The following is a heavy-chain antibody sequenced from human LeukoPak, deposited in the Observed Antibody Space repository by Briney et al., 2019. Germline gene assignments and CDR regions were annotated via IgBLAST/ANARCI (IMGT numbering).Heavy chain of an antibody. J-gene: IGHJ4*02. D-gene: IGHD2-21*02. Sequence: PGGSLRLSCAASGFSFSSYTMNWVRQAPGKGLEWVSIISSSSSYIYYADSVKGRFTISRDNAKNALYLQMNSLRVEGTAVYYCARDGRCGGDFYASWGQGTLVTVSS. CDR3: ARDGRCGGDFYAS. CDR2: ISSSSSYI. V-gene: IGHV3-21*01. CDR1: GFSFSSYT.